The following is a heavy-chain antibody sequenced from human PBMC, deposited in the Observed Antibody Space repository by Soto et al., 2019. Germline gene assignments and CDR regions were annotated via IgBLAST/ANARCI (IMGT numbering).Heavy chain of an antibody. V-gene: IGHV4-59*01. CDR3: ARDAVVPALIPNNYYYYGMDV. J-gene: IGHJ6*02. CDR1: GGSISSYY. Sequence: PSETLSLTCTVSGGSISSYYWSWIRQPPGKGLEWIGYIYYSGSTNYNPSLKSRVTISVDTSKNQFSLKLSSVTAADTAVYHCARDAVVPALIPNNYYYYGMDVWGQGTTVTVSS. CDR2: IYYSGST. D-gene: IGHD2-2*01.